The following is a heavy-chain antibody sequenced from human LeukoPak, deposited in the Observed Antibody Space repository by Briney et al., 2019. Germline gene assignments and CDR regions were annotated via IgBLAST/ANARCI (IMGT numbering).Heavy chain of an antibody. V-gene: IGHV4-39*01. CDR3: ARSYCSSTSCYAGGYFQH. CDR1: AGTISISNYY. Sequence: PSETLSLTCTVSAGTISISNYYWGWIRQPPGKGLEWIGNIYYSGSTYYNPSLKSRVTISVDTSKNQFSLKLSSVTAADTAVYYCARSYCSSTSCYAGGYFQHWGQGTLVTVSS. CDR2: IYYSGST. J-gene: IGHJ1*01. D-gene: IGHD2-2*01.